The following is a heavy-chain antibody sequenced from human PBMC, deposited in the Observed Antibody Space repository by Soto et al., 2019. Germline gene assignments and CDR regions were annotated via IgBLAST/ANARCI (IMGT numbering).Heavy chain of an antibody. D-gene: IGHD3-10*01. CDR2: INAGNGNT. J-gene: IGHJ4*02. Sequence: ASVKVSCKASGYTFTSYAMHWVRQAPGQKLEWMGWINAGNGNTKYSQKFQGRVTITRDTSASTAYMELSSLRSEDTAVYYCARARYYYGSGPPGYWGQGTLVTVSS. V-gene: IGHV1-3*01. CDR3: ARARYYYGSGPPGY. CDR1: GYTFTSYA.